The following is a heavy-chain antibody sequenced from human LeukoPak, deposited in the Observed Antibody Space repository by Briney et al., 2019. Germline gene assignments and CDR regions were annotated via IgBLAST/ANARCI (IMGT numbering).Heavy chain of an antibody. V-gene: IGHV3-23*01. CDR2: FSTDGTT. Sequence: GGSLRLSCAVSGFTFSDFAMSWVRQAPGRGLEWVSAFSTDGTTYYADYVKGRLAISRDNSKNTLYLQLNSLRAEDTATYYCAKAPKSGSHKGYFDYWGQGTLVTVSS. D-gene: IGHD3-10*01. CDR1: GFTFSDFA. CDR3: AKAPKSGSHKGYFDY. J-gene: IGHJ4*02.